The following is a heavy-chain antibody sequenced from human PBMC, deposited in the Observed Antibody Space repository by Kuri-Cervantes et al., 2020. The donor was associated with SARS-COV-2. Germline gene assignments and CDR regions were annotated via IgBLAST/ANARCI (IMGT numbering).Heavy chain of an antibody. CDR3: ARLFSPWSVVGDY. J-gene: IGHJ4*02. CDR1: GDSISSSSYY. CDR2: IYYSEST. Sequence: ESLKISCTVSGDSISSSSYYWGWIRQPPGKGLEWIGTIYYSESTDYNPSLKSRVTISVDTSKNQFSLKLRSVAATDTAVYYCARLFSPWSVVGDYWGQGTLVTDSS. D-gene: IGHD1-1*01. V-gene: IGHV4-39*01.